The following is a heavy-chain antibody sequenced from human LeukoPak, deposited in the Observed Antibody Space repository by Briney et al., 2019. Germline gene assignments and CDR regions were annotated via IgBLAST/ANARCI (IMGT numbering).Heavy chain of an antibody. CDR2: ISYDGSNK. CDR1: GFTFSSYG. CDR3: ARYGDPYYYYYGMDV. Sequence: GGSLRLSCAASGFTFSSYGMHWVRQAPGKGLEWVAVISYDGSNKYYADSVKGRFTISRDNSKNTLYLQMNSLRAEDTAVYHCARYGDPYYYYYGMDVWGQGTTVTVSS. D-gene: IGHD4-17*01. V-gene: IGHV3-30*03. J-gene: IGHJ6*02.